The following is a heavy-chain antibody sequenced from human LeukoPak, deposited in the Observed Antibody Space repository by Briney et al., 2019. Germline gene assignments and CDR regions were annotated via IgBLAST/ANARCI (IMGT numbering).Heavy chain of an antibody. CDR2: ISYDGSNK. D-gene: IGHD2-2*02. Sequence: AGGSLRLSCAASGFTFSSYAMHWVRQAPGKGLEWVAVISYDGSNKYYADSVKGRFTISRDNSKNTLYLQMNSLRPEDTAVYYCARGIGYCSSTSCYRPSFDYWGQGTLVTVSS. J-gene: IGHJ4*02. CDR1: GFTFSSYA. CDR3: ARGIGYCSSTSCYRPSFDY. V-gene: IGHV3-30-3*01.